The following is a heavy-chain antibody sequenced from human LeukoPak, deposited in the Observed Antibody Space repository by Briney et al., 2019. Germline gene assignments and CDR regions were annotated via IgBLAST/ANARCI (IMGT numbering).Heavy chain of an antibody. Sequence: GASLQISCKGSGYSFTSYWIGWVRQMPGKGLEWMGIIYPGDSDTRYSPSFQGQVTISADKSISTAYLQWSSLKASDTAMYYCARHRRIYYDSSGPVGMDVWGQGTTVTVSS. CDR3: ARHRRIYYDSSGPVGMDV. D-gene: IGHD3-22*01. V-gene: IGHV5-51*01. CDR2: IYPGDSDT. CDR1: GYSFTSYW. J-gene: IGHJ6*02.